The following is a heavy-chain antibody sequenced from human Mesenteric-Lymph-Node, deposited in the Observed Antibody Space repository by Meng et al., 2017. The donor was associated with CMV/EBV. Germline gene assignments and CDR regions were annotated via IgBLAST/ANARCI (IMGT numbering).Heavy chain of an antibody. CDR3: ARRGVPAATFYGMDV. CDR1: GYTFTGHY. D-gene: IGHD2-2*01. Sequence: ASVKVSCKGSGYTFTGHYMHWVRQAPGQGLEWMGWINPNSGVTTYAQKFQGRFTMTRDTSINIAYMELSRLTSDDTAVYYCARRGVPAATFYGMDVWGQGTTVTVSS. CDR2: INPNSGVT. V-gene: IGHV1-2*02. J-gene: IGHJ6*02.